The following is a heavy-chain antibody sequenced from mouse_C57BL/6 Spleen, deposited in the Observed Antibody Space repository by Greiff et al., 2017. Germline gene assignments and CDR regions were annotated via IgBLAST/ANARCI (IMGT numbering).Heavy chain of an antibody. CDR2: IDTANGNT. Sequence: VQLQQSVAELVRPGASVKLSCTASGFNIKNTYMHWVKQRPEQGLEWIGRIDTANGNTKYAPKFQGKATITADTSSNTAYLQLSSLTSEDTAIYYCAKCPYDYDVRYYAKDYWGQGTSVTVSS. CDR3: AKCPYDYDVRYYAKDY. D-gene: IGHD2-4*01. V-gene: IGHV14-3*01. J-gene: IGHJ4*01. CDR1: GFNIKNTY.